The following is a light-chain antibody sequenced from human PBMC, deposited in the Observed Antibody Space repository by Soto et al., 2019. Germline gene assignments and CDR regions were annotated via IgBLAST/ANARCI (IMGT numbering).Light chain of an antibody. CDR2: VGTGGIVG. CDR3: GADHGSGSNFVYV. V-gene: IGLV9-49*01. CDR1: SGYSNYK. Sequence: QPVLTQPPSASASLGASVTLTCTLSSGYSNYKVDWYQQRPGKGPRFVMRVGTGGIVGSKGDGIPDRFSVLGSGLNRYLTIKNIQEEDASDYPCGADHGSGSNFVYVFGTGTKLT. J-gene: IGLJ1*01.